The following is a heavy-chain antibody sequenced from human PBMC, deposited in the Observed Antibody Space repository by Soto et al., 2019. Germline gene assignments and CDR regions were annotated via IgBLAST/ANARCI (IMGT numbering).Heavy chain of an antibody. Sequence: QVQLVQSGAEVKKPGSSVKVSCKASGGTFSSYAISWVRQAPGQGLECMGGIIPIFGTANYAQKFQGRVTITADESTSTAYMELSSLRSEDTAVYYCARGPAGTFLAAHLGDHDAFDIWGQGTMVTVSS. CDR2: IIPIFGTA. CDR1: GGTFSSYA. V-gene: IGHV1-69*01. D-gene: IGHD6-6*01. CDR3: ARGPAGTFLAAHLGDHDAFDI. J-gene: IGHJ3*02.